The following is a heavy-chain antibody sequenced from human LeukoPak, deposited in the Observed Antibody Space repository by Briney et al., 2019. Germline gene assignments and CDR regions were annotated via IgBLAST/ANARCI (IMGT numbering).Heavy chain of an antibody. V-gene: IGHV4-59*01. CDR1: GGSIRSYY. J-gene: IGHJ4*02. CDR3: ASGSYYFDY. D-gene: IGHD1-26*01. CDR2: IYYSGST. Sequence: SETLSLTCTVSGGSIRSYYWSWIRQPPGKGLEWIGYIYYSGSTNYNPSLKSRVTISVDTSKNQFSLKLSSVTAADTAVYYCASGSYYFDYWGQGTLVTVSS.